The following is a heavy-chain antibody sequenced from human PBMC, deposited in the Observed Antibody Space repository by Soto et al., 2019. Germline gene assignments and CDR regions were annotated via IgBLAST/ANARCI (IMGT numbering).Heavy chain of an antibody. Sequence: GDLSLSSKVSSLPFRSYAFSRVRQVPGRGLEWVAGISGSGDITYSADSVRGRFIISRDNSQNTLYLQTESMRVEDTAVYYCAKWPITYLPGYAHFDLWGQGTRVTASS. D-gene: IGHD1-1*01. J-gene: IGHJ4*02. V-gene: IGHV3-23*01. CDR1: SLPFRSYA. CDR2: ISGSGDIT. CDR3: AKWPITYLPGYAHFDL.